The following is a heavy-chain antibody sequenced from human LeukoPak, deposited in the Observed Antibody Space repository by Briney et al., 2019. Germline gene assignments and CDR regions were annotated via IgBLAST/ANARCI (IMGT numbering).Heavy chain of an antibody. J-gene: IGHJ4*02. V-gene: IGHV4-38-2*02. CDR1: GYSISSGYY. CDR3: ARRSIAAAGHFDY. Sequence: PSETLSLTCTVSGYSISSGYYWGWIRQPPGKGLEWIGSIYHSGSTYYNPSLKSRVTISVDTSKDQFSLKLSSVTAADTAVYYCARRSIAAAGHFDYWGQGTLVTVSS. CDR2: IYHSGST. D-gene: IGHD6-13*01.